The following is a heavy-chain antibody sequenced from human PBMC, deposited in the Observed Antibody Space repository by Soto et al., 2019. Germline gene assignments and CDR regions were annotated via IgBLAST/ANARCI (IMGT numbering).Heavy chain of an antibody. Sequence: PGGSLRLSCAASGFTVSSKYMSWVRQAPGKGLEWVSLIQSGGPTYYADSVKGRFTISRDTSENTVHLQMDSLRAEDTAVYYCARDDVLCDGGRCYGVPLDVWGKGTMVTVSS. D-gene: IGHD2-15*01. CDR3: ARDDVLCDGGRCYGVPLDV. V-gene: IGHV3-66*01. CDR2: IQSGGPT. CDR1: GFTVSSKY. J-gene: IGHJ6*04.